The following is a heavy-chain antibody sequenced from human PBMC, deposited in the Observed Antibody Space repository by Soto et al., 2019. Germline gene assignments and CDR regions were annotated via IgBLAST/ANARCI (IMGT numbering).Heavy chain of an antibody. CDR3: AHRGGGIVDWYFDL. CDR2: IYWDDDK. V-gene: IGHV2-5*02. Sequence: QITLNESGPTLVKPTQTLTLTCTFSGFSLGTYGVGVGWIRQPPGKALEWLALIYWDDDKRYSPSLKSRLTITNDTSKRQVFLTLTNMDPVDTATYYCAHRGGGIVDWYFDLWGRGTPVLVSS. CDR1: GFSLGTYGVG. J-gene: IGHJ2*01. D-gene: IGHD1-26*01.